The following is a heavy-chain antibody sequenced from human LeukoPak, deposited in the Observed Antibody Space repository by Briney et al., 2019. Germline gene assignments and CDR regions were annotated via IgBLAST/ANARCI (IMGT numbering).Heavy chain of an antibody. D-gene: IGHD3-10*01. CDR2: INHSGST. V-gene: IGHV4-34*01. J-gene: IGHJ6*02. CDR1: GGSFSGYY. CDR3: ASASAPLLWFGELSYGMDV. Sequence: SETLSLTCAVYGGSFSGYYWSWIRQPPGKGLEWIGEINHSGSTNYNPSLKSRATISVDTSKNQFSLKLSSVTAADTAVYYCASASAPLLWFGELSYGMDVWGQGTTVTVSS.